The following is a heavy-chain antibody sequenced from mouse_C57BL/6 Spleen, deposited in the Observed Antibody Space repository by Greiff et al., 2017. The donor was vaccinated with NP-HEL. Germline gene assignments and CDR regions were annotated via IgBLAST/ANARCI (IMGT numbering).Heavy chain of an antibody. Sequence: QVQLQQPGAELVMPGASVKLSCKASGYTFTSYWMHWVKQRPGQGLEWIGEIDPSDSYTNYNQKFKGKSTLTVDKSSSTAYMQLSSLTSEDSAVYYCARGLTGTGAYWGQGTLVTVSA. CDR3: ARGLTGTGAY. CDR2: IDPSDSYT. J-gene: IGHJ3*01. V-gene: IGHV1-69*01. D-gene: IGHD4-1*01. CDR1: GYTFTSYW.